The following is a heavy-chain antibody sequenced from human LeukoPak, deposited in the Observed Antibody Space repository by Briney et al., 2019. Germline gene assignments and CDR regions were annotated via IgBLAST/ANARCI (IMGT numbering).Heavy chain of an antibody. CDR2: ISGSGGST. D-gene: IGHD6-13*01. CDR1: GFTFSSYA. CDR3: AKGFGYSSSWHYFDY. J-gene: IGHJ4*02. Sequence: QSGGSLRLSYAASGFTFSSYAMSWVRQAPGKGLEWVSAISGSGGSTYYADSVKGRFTISRDNSKNTLYLQMNSLRAEDTAVYYCAKGFGYSSSWHYFDYWGQGTLVTVSS. V-gene: IGHV3-23*01.